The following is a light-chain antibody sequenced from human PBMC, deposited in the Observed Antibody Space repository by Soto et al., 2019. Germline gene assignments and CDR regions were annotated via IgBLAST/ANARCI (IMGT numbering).Light chain of an antibody. Sequence: QSVLTQPPSATGTPGQTVTVSCSGRGSGIGGNTVSWYQQLPGTAPRLLIHSNDRRPSVVPDRFSGSKSGASASLAISGLQSEDEADYYCATWDDSLDGPVFGGGTKVTVL. CDR3: ATWDDSLDGPV. CDR1: GSGIGGNT. J-gene: IGLJ3*02. CDR2: SND. V-gene: IGLV1-44*01.